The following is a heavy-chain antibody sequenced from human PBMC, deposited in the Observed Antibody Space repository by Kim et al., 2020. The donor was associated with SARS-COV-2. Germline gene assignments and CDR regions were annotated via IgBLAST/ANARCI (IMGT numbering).Heavy chain of an antibody. Sequence: YNPSLKSRVPRSEGTTKSQFSLKLSAVTTADTAVYYCARGREQQLFPFDYWGQGTLVTVSS. V-gene: IGHV4-34*01. D-gene: IGHD6-13*01. J-gene: IGHJ4*02. CDR3: ARGREQQLFPFDY.